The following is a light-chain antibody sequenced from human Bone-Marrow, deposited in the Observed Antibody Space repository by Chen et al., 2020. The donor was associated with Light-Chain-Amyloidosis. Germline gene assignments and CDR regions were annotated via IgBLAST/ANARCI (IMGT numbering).Light chain of an antibody. CDR2: DNS. V-gene: IGLV3-21*02. CDR3: QVWDRSSDRPV. J-gene: IGLJ3*02. CDR1: NIGSKS. Sequence: SYVLTQPPSVSVDPGQTATITCGGRNIGSKSVNWYQQKPGQAPVLVVFDNSDRPSGIPERISGSNSGNTATLTPSRVEAGDEADYYCQVWDRSSDRPVFGGGTKLTVL.